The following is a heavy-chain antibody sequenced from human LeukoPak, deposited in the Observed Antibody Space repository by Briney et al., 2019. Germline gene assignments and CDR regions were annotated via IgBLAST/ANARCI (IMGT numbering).Heavy chain of an antibody. D-gene: IGHD3-22*01. Sequence: SETLSLTCTVSGGSISSYYWSWIRQPPGKGLEWIGYIYYSGSTNYNPSLKSRVTISVDTSKNQFSLKLSSVTAADTAVYYCARFLRPYHDSSGYYFDYWGQGTLVTVSS. V-gene: IGHV4-59*01. CDR1: GGSISSYY. CDR3: ARFLRPYHDSSGYYFDY. J-gene: IGHJ4*02. CDR2: IYYSGST.